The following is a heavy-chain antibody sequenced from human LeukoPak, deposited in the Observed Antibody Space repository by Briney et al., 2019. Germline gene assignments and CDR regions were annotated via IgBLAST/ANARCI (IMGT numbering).Heavy chain of an antibody. Sequence: GGSLRLSCAASGFTFSGYGMNWVRQAPGKGLEWVSYISRGSEDIRYADSVRGRLTISRDNAKNSLSLQMNSLRADDTAVYYCARDPHSGLTRFWGGQGTLVTVSS. V-gene: IGHV3-48*01. CDR3: ARDPHSGLTRFW. CDR2: ISRGSEDI. CDR1: GFTFSGYG. J-gene: IGHJ4*02. D-gene: IGHD3-16*01.